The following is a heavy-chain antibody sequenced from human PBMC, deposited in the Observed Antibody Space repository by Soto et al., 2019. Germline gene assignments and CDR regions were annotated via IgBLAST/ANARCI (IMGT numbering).Heavy chain of an antibody. Sequence: PGESLKISCNGSGYSFTSYWIGWVRQMPGKGLEWMGIIYPGDSDTRYSPSFQGQVTISADKSISTAYLQWSSLKASDTAMYYCARHLLEYSSSSWYYYGMDVWGQGTTVTVSS. CDR2: IYPGDSDT. J-gene: IGHJ6*02. CDR3: ARHLLEYSSSSWYYYGMDV. V-gene: IGHV5-51*01. D-gene: IGHD6-6*01. CDR1: GYSFTSYW.